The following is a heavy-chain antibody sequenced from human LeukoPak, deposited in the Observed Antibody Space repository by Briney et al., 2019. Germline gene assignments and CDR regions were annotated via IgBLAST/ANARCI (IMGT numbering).Heavy chain of an antibody. CDR3: AREDDWNDEARSPIFDY. CDR1: GGSISSSSYY. CDR2: IYYSGST. D-gene: IGHD1-1*01. J-gene: IGHJ4*02. Sequence: PSETLSLTCTVSGGSISSSSYYWGWIRQPPGKGLEWIGSIYYSGSTYYNPSLKSRVTISVDTSKNQFSLKLSSVTAADTAVYYCAREDDWNDEARSPIFDYWGQGTLVTVSS. V-gene: IGHV4-39*07.